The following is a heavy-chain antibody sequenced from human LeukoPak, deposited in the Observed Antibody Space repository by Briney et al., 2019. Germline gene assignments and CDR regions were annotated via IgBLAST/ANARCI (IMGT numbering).Heavy chain of an antibody. CDR3: ARLPTFYFDSSHYHYDF. J-gene: IGHJ4*02. D-gene: IGHD3-22*01. V-gene: IGHV3-23*01. Sequence: GGSLRLSCAASGFISQNYAMSWVRQAPGKGLEWTSSISGSGPSTEYADSVKGRFTISRDRAKNTLYLQMSNLRVEDTAVYYCARLPTFYFDSSHYHYDFWGQGTLVTVSS. CDR1: GFISQNYA. CDR2: ISGSGPST.